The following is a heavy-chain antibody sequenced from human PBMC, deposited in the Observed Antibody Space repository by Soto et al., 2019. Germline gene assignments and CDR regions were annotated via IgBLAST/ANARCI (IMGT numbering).Heavy chain of an antibody. D-gene: IGHD3-22*01. J-gene: IGHJ4*02. V-gene: IGHV3-33*01. CDR3: ARDGLLYYYDSSGCDY. CDR2: IWYDGSNK. CDR1: GFTFSSYG. Sequence: GESLRLSCAASGFTFSSYGMHCVRQAPGKGLEWVAVIWYDGSNKYYADSVKGRFTISRDNSKNTLYLQMNSLRAEDTAVHYCARDGLLYYYDSSGCDYWGQGTLVTVSS.